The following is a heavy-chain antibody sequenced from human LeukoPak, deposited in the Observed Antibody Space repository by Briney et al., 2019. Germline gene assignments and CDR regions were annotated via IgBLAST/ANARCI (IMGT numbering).Heavy chain of an antibody. D-gene: IGHD2-21*02. CDR3: ARSPTSIAYCGGDCYHFDY. Sequence: PGGSLRLSCAASGFTVSSNYMSWVRQAPGKGLEWVAVISYDGSNKYYADSVKGRFTISRDNSKNTLYLQMNSLRAEDTAVYYCARSPTSIAYCGGDCYHFDYWGQGTLVTVSS. CDR1: GFTVSSNY. V-gene: IGHV3-30-3*01. J-gene: IGHJ4*02. CDR2: ISYDGSNK.